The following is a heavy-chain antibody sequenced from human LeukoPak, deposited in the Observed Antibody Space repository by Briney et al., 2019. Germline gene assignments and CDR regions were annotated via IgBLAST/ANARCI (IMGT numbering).Heavy chain of an antibody. J-gene: IGHJ4*02. D-gene: IGHD3-10*01. CDR2: INHSGST. Sequence: SQTLSLTCAVYGGSLSGYYWSWIRQPPGKGLEWIGEINHSGSTNYNPSLKSRVTISVDTSKNQFSLKLSSVTAADTAVYYCASTLNYYGSDYWGQGTLVTVSS. V-gene: IGHV4-34*01. CDR1: GGSLSGYY. CDR3: ASTLNYYGSDY.